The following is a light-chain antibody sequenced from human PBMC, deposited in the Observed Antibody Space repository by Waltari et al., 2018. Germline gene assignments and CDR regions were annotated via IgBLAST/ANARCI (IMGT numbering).Light chain of an antibody. CDR2: DAS. V-gene: IGKV3-15*01. CDR3: QQYNNWPQT. Sequence: EIVMTQSPATLSVSPGERATLSRRASQSISSNLAWYQHRPGQAPRLLIYDASTRATGIPARFSGSGSGTEFTLTISSLQSEDFALYYCQQYNNWPQTFGQGTKVEIE. J-gene: IGKJ1*01. CDR1: QSISSN.